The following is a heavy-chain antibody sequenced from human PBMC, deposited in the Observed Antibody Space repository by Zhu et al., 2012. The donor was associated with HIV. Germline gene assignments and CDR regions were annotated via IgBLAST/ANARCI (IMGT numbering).Heavy chain of an antibody. CDR2: IYHSGST. V-gene: IGHV4-59*11. CDR3: ARSRQRWLQYYHYGMDV. Sequence: QVQLQESGPGLVKPSETLSLTCTVSDGSIRSHYWSWIGDIYHSGSTNYNPSLKSRVTISVDTSKNQFSLKVRSVTAADTAVYYCARSRQRWLQYYHYGMDVWGQGTTVTVFS. J-gene: IGHJ6*02. D-gene: IGHD5-24*01. CDR1: DGSIRSHY.